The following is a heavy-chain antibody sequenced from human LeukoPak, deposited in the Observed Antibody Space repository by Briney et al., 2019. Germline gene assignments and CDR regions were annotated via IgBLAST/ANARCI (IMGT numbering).Heavy chain of an antibody. D-gene: IGHD2-15*01. J-gene: IGHJ4*02. V-gene: IGHV3-53*05. CDR3: VKETDIVVVGEGGGVDY. CDR2: IYSGGST. CDR1: GFTVSSNY. Sequence: GGSLRLSCAASGFTVSSNYMSWVRQAPGKGLEWVSVIYSGGSTYYADSVKGRFTISRDNSKNTLYLQMNSLRAEDTAVYYCVKETDIVVVGEGGGVDYWGQGTLVTVSS.